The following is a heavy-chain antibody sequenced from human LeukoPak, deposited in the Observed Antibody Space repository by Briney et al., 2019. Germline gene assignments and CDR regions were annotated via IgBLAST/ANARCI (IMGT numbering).Heavy chain of an antibody. CDR3: AKDISNWNSRHFDY. CDR2: ISGNGGNT. V-gene: IGHV3-43*02. Sequence: GGSLRLSCAASGFTFDDYAMHWVRRAPGKVLEWVSLISGNGGNTYYADSVKGRFTISRDNSKNSLSLQMNSLRTEDTALYYCAKDISNWNSRHFDYWGQGTLVTVSS. J-gene: IGHJ4*02. CDR1: GFTFDDYA. D-gene: IGHD1-7*01.